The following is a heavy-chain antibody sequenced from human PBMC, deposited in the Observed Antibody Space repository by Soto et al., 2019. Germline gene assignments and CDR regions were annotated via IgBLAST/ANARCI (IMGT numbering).Heavy chain of an antibody. D-gene: IGHD3-3*01. Sequence: GGSLRLSCAASGFTFSSYAMHWVRQAPGKGLEWVAVISYDGSNKYYAESVKGRFTISRDNSKNTLYLQMNSLRAEDTAVFYCARDEELRFLEWSITYYYYGMDVWGQGTTVTVSS. J-gene: IGHJ6*02. V-gene: IGHV3-30-3*01. CDR1: GFTFSSYA. CDR3: ARDEELRFLEWSITYYYYGMDV. CDR2: ISYDGSNK.